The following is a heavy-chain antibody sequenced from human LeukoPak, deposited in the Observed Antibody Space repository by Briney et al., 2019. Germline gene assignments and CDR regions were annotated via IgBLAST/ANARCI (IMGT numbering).Heavy chain of an antibody. CDR3: VRDRGYCSGGTCYALWDY. V-gene: IGHV3-7*01. CDR1: GLTFSNYW. CDR2: IKEDGGEK. Sequence: GGSLRLSCAASGLTFSNYWMTWVRQAPGKGLEWVAHIKEDGGEKHYVGPVKGRFTISRDNAKNSLYLQMNSLRAEDTAMYYCVRDRGYCSGGTCYALWDYWGQGTLVTVSS. J-gene: IGHJ4*02. D-gene: IGHD2-15*01.